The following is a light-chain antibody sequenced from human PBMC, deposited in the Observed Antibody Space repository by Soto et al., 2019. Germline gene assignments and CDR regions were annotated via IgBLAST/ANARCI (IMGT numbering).Light chain of an antibody. V-gene: IGKV3-15*01. CDR1: QSVGSN. CDR2: GAS. Sequence: IVMTQSPATLSVSPGERATLSCRASQSVGSNLAWYQQKPGQAPRLLIYGASIRDVGVPARFSGSGSGTEFTLTISSLQSEDFAVYSCQMYTNWVFTFGQGTKLEVK. CDR3: QMYTNWVFT. J-gene: IGKJ2*01.